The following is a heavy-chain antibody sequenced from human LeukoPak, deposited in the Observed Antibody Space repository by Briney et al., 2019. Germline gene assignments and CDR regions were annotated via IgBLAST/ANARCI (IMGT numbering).Heavy chain of an antibody. J-gene: IGHJ6*04. D-gene: IGHD3-16*01. CDR3: AKDGGYGDYVMDV. V-gene: IGHV3-30*18. CDR2: ISYDVGNK. CDR1: GFTFSSYG. Sequence: GGSLRLSCAASGFTFSSYGMHWVRQAQGKGLEWGAVISYDVGNKYHAHSVKGRFTIFRDNSENTLSLQMNSLRAEDTAVYYCAKDGGYGDYVMDVWGKGTTVTVSS.